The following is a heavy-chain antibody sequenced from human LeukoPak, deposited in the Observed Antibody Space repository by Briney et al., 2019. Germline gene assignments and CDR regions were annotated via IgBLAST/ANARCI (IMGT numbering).Heavy chain of an antibody. Sequence: TGTLSHTCTVSGGSISSSSYYWGWIRQPPGKGLEWIGSIYYSGSTYYNPSLKSRVTISVDTSKNQFSLKLSSVTAADTAVYCCARDGGYSYAYYYYDMDVWGEGTTVTVSS. J-gene: IGHJ6*03. CDR3: ARDGGYSYAYYYYDMDV. CDR1: GGSISSSSYY. CDR2: IYYSGST. D-gene: IGHD5-18*01. V-gene: IGHV4-39*07.